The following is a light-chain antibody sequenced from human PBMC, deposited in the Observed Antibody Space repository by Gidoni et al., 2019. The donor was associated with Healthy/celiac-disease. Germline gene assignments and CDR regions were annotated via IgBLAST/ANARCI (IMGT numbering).Light chain of an antibody. CDR2: EDH. CDR1: SGSIASNY. Sequence: NFMLTQPHSVSESPGKTVTISCTGSSGSIASNYVQWYQQRPGSAPTTVIYEDHPRPSGVPDRFSGSIDSSSHSASLTISGLKTEDEADYYCQSYDSSNRDVVFGGGTKLTVL. CDR3: QSYDSSNRDVV. V-gene: IGLV6-57*02. J-gene: IGLJ2*01.